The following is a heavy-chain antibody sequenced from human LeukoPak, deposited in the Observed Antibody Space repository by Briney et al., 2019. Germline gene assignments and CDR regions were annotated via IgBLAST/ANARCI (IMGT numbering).Heavy chain of an antibody. CDR3: ARKRSSGYNDAFVI. V-gene: IGHV1-46*01. J-gene: IGHJ3*02. D-gene: IGHD3-22*01. CDR1: GYTFTRYY. Sequence: ASVKVSCKASGYTFTRYYMHWVRQAPGQGLEWVGIINPSGGNTNFAQKFQGRVTMTRDMSTSTVYMELSSLRSEATAVYYCARKRSSGYNDAFVIWGEGTMVTVSS. CDR2: INPSGGNT.